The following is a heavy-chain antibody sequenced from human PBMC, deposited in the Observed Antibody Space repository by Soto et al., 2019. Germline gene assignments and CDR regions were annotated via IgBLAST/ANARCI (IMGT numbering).Heavy chain of an antibody. V-gene: IGHV4-30-4*02. CDR3: ARGGVWFDP. CDR1: GGSISSYDYY. CDR2: IYYSGST. Sequence: PSETLSLTCTVSGGSISSYDYYWSWIRQPPGKGLECIGYIYYSGSTYYNPSLKSRVTTSVDTSKNQFSLKLSSVTAADTAVYYCARGGVWFDPSGQGTLVTVSS. J-gene: IGHJ5*02.